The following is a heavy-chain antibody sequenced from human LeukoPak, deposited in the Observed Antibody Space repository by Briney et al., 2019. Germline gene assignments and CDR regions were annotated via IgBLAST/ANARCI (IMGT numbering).Heavy chain of an antibody. CDR3: ARIPSGSYLYYFDY. CDR1: GFTFSSYA. J-gene: IGHJ4*02. V-gene: IGHV3-30-3*01. Sequence: TGGSLRLSCAASGFTFSSYAMHWARQAPGKGLEWVAVISYDGSNKYYADSVKGRFTISRDNSKNTLYLQMNSLRAEDTAVYYCARIPSGSYLYYFDYWGQGTLVTVSS. D-gene: IGHD1-26*01. CDR2: ISYDGSNK.